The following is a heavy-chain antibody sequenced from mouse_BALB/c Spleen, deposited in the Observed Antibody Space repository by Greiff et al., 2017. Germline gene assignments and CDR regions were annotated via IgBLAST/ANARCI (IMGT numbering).Heavy chain of an antibody. D-gene: IGHD1-1*01. Sequence: EVQGVESGGGLVKPGGSLKLSCAASGFTFSDYYMYWVRQTPEKRLEWVATISDGGSYTYYPDSVKGRFTISRDNAKNNLYLQMSSLKSEDTAMYYCARGRDYYGSSYGFAYWGQGTLVTVSA. J-gene: IGHJ3*01. CDR2: ISDGGSYT. V-gene: IGHV5-4*02. CDR3: ARGRDYYGSSYGFAY. CDR1: GFTFSDYY.